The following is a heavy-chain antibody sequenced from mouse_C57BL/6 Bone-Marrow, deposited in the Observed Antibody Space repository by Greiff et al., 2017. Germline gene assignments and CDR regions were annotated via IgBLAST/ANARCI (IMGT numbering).Heavy chain of an antibody. Sequence: EVKLMESGGDLVKPGGSLKLSCAASGFTFSSYGMSWVRQTPDKRLEWVATISSGGSYTYYPDSVKGRFTISRDNAKNTLYLQMSSLKSEDTAMXYCARQDDGYWYYFDYWGQGTTLTVSS. V-gene: IGHV5-6*01. CDR3: ARQDDGYWYYFDY. CDR1: GFTFSSYG. CDR2: ISSGGSYT. D-gene: IGHD2-3*01. J-gene: IGHJ2*01.